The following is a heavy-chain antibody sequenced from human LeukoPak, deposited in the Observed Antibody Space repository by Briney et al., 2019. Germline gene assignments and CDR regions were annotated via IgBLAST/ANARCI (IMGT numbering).Heavy chain of an antibody. CDR1: GASINSYY. Sequence: PSETLSLTCSVSGASINSYYWSWIRQPPGKGLEWIGNIYYNRSTTYHPSLKSRVTISVDTSKNQFSLKLSSVTAADTAVYYCARHVSYYDFWSGYYIDYWGQGTLVTVSS. V-gene: IGHV4-59*08. J-gene: IGHJ4*02. D-gene: IGHD3-3*01. CDR2: IYYNRST. CDR3: ARHVSYYDFWSGYYIDY.